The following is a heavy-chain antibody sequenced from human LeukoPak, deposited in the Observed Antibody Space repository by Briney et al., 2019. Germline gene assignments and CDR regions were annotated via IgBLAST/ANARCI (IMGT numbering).Heavy chain of an antibody. Sequence: SGPTLVNPTQTLTLTCTFSGFSLSTSGVGVGWIRQPPGKLLVWLALIYWNDDKRYSPSLKSRLTITKDTSKNQVVLTMTNMDPVDTATYYCAHRPIAAAGTKVFDPWGQGTLVTVSS. J-gene: IGHJ5*02. CDR1: GFSLSTSGVG. CDR3: AHRPIAAAGTKVFDP. D-gene: IGHD6-13*01. CDR2: IYWNDDK. V-gene: IGHV2-5*01.